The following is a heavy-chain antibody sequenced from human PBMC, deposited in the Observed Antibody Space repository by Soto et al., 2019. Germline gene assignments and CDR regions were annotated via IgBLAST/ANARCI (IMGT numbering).Heavy chain of an antibody. V-gene: IGHV3-23*01. CDR3: ARDSGYGSGSSVNHHLDY. D-gene: IGHD3-10*01. Sequence: WGSLRLSCVASGITFGSRAISCCRQSPFEWREWVSTITDTGGDAKYADSVRGRFTISRDNSKKTLYLQMDSLRAEDTAVYYCARDSGYGSGSSVNHHLDYWGHGTRVTVSS. J-gene: IGHJ4*01. CDR1: GITFGSRA. CDR2: ITDTGGDA.